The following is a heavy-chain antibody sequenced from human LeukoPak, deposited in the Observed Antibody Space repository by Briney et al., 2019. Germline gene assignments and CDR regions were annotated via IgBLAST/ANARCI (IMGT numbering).Heavy chain of an antibody. Sequence: PSETLSLTCAVYGGSFSGYYWIWIRQPPGKGLEWIGEINHSGSTHYNPSLKSRVTISVDTSKNQFSLKLSSVTAADTAVSSCARGRPDAFDIWGQGTMVPVSS. V-gene: IGHV4-34*01. CDR2: INHSGST. CDR1: GGSFSGYY. CDR3: ARGRPDAFDI. J-gene: IGHJ3*02.